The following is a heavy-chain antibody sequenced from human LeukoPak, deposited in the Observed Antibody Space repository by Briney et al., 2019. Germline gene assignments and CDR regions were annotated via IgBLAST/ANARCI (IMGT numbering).Heavy chain of an antibody. Sequence: SETLSLTCTVSGGSITNSRYYWAWIRQPPGKGLEWIGTIYYTGSTHYNPSLQSRVTLSIDTSMTQFSLRLTSGTAADTALYYCARIRWTAVVGNVYFAAWGQGTLVSVSS. CDR2: IYYTGST. D-gene: IGHD2-2*01. CDR1: GGSITNSRYY. J-gene: IGHJ5*02. V-gene: IGHV4-39*01. CDR3: ARIRWTAVVGNVYFAA.